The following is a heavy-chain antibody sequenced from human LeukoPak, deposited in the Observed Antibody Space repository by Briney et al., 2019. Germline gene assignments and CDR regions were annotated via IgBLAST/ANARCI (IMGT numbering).Heavy chain of an antibody. J-gene: IGHJ4*02. CDR2: IRQSGSGA. CDR3: ARWRRSQSEFDY. CDR1: GFAFSSYS. Sequence: PGGSLRLSCAASGFAFSSYSMAWVRQAPGKRLEWVANIRQSGSGAEYVASVKGRFTISRDNAKNSLYLQMDSLRADDTAVYFCARWRRSQSEFDYWGRGTRVAVSS. D-gene: IGHD3-3*01. V-gene: IGHV3-7*01.